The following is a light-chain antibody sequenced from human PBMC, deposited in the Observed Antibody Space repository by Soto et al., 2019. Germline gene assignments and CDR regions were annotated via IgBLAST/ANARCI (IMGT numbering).Light chain of an antibody. CDR2: GAF. CDR3: QQYNDWPLT. V-gene: IGKV3-15*01. CDR1: QSVSSN. J-gene: IGKJ1*01. Sequence: EIVLTQSPPTLSLSPGESAALSCRASQSVSSNLAWYQQKPGQAPSLLIYGAFTRATGIPARFSGTGSGTEFTLTISSLQSEDFALYYCQQYNDWPLTFGQGTKVDI.